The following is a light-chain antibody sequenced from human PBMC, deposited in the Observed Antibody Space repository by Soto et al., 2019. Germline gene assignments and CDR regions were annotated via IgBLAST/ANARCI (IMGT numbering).Light chain of an antibody. CDR1: TSNIGSNP. CDR2: SNT. Sequence: QSVLTQPPSASAPPGQRVTISCSGSTSNIGSNPVNWYQQPPGTAPKLLLYSNTQRPSGVPDRFSGSKSGTSASLAISGLQSDDESTYYCATWDDSLNVWLFGGGTKVT. J-gene: IGLJ2*01. CDR3: ATWDDSLNVWL. V-gene: IGLV1-44*01.